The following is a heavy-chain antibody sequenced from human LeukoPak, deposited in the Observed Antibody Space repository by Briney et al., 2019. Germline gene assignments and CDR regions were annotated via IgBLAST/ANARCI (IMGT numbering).Heavy chain of an antibody. J-gene: IGHJ4*02. V-gene: IGHV3-7*03. CDR2: IKQDGSEK. CDR1: GFTFSSYW. D-gene: IGHD2-21*02. CDR3: ARDLLFFSGYDDY. Sequence: PGGSLRLSCAASGFTFSSYWMIWLRQAPGKGLEWVANIKQDGSEKYYVDSVKGRFTISRDNAKNSLYLQMNSLRAEDTAVYYCARDLLFFSGYDDYWGQGTLVTVSS.